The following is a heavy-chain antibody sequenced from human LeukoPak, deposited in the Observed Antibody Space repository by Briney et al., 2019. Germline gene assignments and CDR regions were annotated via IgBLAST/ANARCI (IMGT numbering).Heavy chain of an antibody. Sequence: GGSLRLSCTASGFTLSDSYMSWIRQAPGKGLEWVSYMSSSGTAIYYAGSVKGRFTISRDNAKNSLYLQMNSLRAEDTAVYYCAAGVVVPAAIPYMDVWGKGTTVTVSS. CDR1: GFTLSDSY. J-gene: IGHJ6*03. D-gene: IGHD2-2*01. CDR2: MSSSGTAI. CDR3: AAGVVVPAAIPYMDV. V-gene: IGHV3-11*01.